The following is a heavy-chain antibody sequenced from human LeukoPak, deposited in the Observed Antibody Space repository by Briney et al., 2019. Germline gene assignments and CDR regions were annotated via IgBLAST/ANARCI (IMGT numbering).Heavy chain of an antibody. D-gene: IGHD6-19*01. V-gene: IGHV4-38-2*02. CDR2: ISHSGST. CDR1: GYSISSGYH. CDR3: ARRQLGYSSGWYVTGYYYYMDV. Sequence: PSETLSLTCTVSGYSISSGYHWGWIRQPPGKGLEWIATISHSGSTNYNPSLKSRVTISVDTSKNQFSLKLSSVTAVDTAVCYCARRQLGYSSGWYVTGYYYYMDVWGKGTTVTISS. J-gene: IGHJ6*03.